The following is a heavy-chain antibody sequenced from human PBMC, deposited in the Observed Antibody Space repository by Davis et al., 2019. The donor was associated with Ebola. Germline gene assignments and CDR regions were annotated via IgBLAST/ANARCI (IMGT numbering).Heavy chain of an antibody. Sequence: SETLSLTCSVSGGSASRAGYYWGCIRHHPGKRLDWLGYLYYTGDTFNSPPLKSRISLSLDKSQNQVSLTLTSVTAADTAVYYCARTEVGASSPIDHWGQGTRVTVSS. V-gene: IGHV4-31*03. CDR2: LYYTGDT. D-gene: IGHD1-26*01. J-gene: IGHJ4*02. CDR3: ARTEVGASSPIDH. CDR1: GGSASRAGYY.